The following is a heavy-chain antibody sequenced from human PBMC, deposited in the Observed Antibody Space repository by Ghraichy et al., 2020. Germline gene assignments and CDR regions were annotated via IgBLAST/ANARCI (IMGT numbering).Heavy chain of an antibody. D-gene: IGHD3-3*01. CDR3: ARAYYDFWSGYYQYYYYYMDV. J-gene: IGHJ6*03. V-gene: IGHV1-8*01. CDR1: GYTFTSYD. Sequence: ASVKVSCKASGYTFTSYDINWVQQATGQGLEWMGWMNPNSGNTGYAQKFQGRVTMTRNTSISTAYMELSSLRSEDTAVYYCARAYYDFWSGYYQYYYYYMDVWGKGTTVTVSS. CDR2: MNPNSGNT.